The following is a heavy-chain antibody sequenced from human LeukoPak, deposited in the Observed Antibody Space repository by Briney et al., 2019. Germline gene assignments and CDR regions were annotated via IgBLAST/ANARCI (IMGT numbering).Heavy chain of an antibody. Sequence: GASVKVSCKASGYTFTSYGISWVRQAPGRGLEWMGWISAYNGNTNYAQKLQGRVTMTTDTSTSTAYMELRSLRSDDTAVYYCARYRACSGGSCYSGPDYWGQGTLVTVSS. J-gene: IGHJ4*02. CDR2: ISAYNGNT. CDR3: ARYRACSGGSCYSGPDY. CDR1: GYTFTSYG. V-gene: IGHV1-18*01. D-gene: IGHD2-15*01.